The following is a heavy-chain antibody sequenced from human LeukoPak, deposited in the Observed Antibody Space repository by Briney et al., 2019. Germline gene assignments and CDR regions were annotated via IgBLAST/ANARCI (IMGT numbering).Heavy chain of an antibody. Sequence: QTGGSLRLSCAASGFTFSNYAMSWVRQPPGKGLEWVSTIGGSGSPKFYTDSVKGRFTISRDNSRNTLHLQMNSLSAEDSAIYYCVKDFDYWGQGTPVTVSS. CDR1: GFTFSNYA. CDR3: VKDFDY. CDR2: IGGSGSPK. J-gene: IGHJ4*02. V-gene: IGHV3-23*01.